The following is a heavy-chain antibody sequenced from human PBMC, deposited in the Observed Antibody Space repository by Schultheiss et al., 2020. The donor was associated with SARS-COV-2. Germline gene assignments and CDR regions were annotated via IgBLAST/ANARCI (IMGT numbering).Heavy chain of an antibody. CDR3: AKLSTATYFDY. D-gene: IGHD3-16*02. J-gene: IGHJ4*02. CDR2: IGTAGDT. Sequence: GGSLRLSCAASGFTFSSYAMSWVRQAPGKGLEWVSAIGTAGDTYYPGSVKGRFTISRDNSKNTLYLQMNSLRAEDTAVYYCAKLSTATYFDYWGQGTLVTVSS. CDR1: GFTFSSYA. V-gene: IGHV3-23*01.